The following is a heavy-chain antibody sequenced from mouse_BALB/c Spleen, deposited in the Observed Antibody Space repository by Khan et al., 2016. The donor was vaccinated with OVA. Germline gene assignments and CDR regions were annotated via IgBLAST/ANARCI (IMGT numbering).Heavy chain of an antibody. Sequence: QVQLKQSGAELARPGASVKMSCKASGYTFTSYTIHWIKKRPGQGLEWIGYINPSNDYTNYNQKFKDKATLTTDKSSTTAYLRLSSPTSDDSAVYNCVRDGAYHRNDGWFAYWGQGTLVTVSA. CDR2: INPSNDYT. J-gene: IGHJ3*01. D-gene: IGHD2-14*01. V-gene: IGHV1-4*01. CDR3: VRDGAYHRNDGWFAY. CDR1: GYTFTSYT.